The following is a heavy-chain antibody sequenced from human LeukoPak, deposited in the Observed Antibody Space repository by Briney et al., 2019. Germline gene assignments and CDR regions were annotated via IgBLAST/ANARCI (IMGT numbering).Heavy chain of an antibody. V-gene: IGHV1-2*02. CDR3: AFFEYSSSSSHY. CDR2: INPNSGGT. J-gene: IGHJ4*02. Sequence: PGASVTVSCKASEYIFTGYYMHWVRQAPGQGLEWMGWINPNSGGTNYAQKFQGRVTMTRDTSISTAYMELSRLRSDDTAVYYCAFFEYSSSSSHYWGQGTLVTVSS. D-gene: IGHD6-6*01. CDR1: EYIFTGYY.